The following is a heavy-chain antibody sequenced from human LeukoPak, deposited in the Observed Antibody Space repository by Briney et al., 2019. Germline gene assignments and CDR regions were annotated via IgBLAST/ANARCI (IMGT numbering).Heavy chain of an antibody. D-gene: IGHD4-23*01. CDR3: ARGDYGGYSGPADY. CDR1: GDSVSSYY. J-gene: IGHJ4*02. Sequence: SETLSLTCTVSGDSVSSYYWSWIRQPPGKGLEWIAYIYYSGTTNYNPSLKSRVTISVDTSKNQFSLKLTSVTAADTAVYYCARGDYGGYSGPADYWGQGTLVTVSS. V-gene: IGHV4-59*02. CDR2: IYYSGTT.